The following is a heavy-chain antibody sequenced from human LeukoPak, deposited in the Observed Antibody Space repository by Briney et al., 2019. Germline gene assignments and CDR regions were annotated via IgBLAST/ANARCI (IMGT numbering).Heavy chain of an antibody. CDR2: IYYSGST. D-gene: IGHD3-3*01. V-gene: IGHV4-30-4*01. CDR1: GGSISSGDYY. CDR3: ARGGITIFGVVPNWFDP. J-gene: IGHJ5*02. Sequence: KSSETLSLTCTVPGGSISSGDYYWSWIRQPPGKGLEWIGYIYYSGSTYYNPSLKSRVTISVDTSKDQFSLKLSSVTAADTAVYYCARGGITIFGVVPNWFDPWGQGTLVTVSS.